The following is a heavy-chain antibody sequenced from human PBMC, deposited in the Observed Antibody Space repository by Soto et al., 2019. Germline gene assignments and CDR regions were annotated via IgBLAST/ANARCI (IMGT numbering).Heavy chain of an antibody. CDR2: IYYTGST. CDR3: AKYRSTEAEGFTLDY. D-gene: IGHD2-2*01. J-gene: IGHJ4*02. V-gene: IGHV4-59*01. Sequence: SETLSLTCTVSGDSINDYYWSWTRQPPGKRLEWIGYIYYTGSTTYNPSLESRVTMSVDTSKKQFSLKLSSVNAADTAVYYCAKYRSTEAEGFTLDYWGRGTLVAVSS. CDR1: GDSINDYY.